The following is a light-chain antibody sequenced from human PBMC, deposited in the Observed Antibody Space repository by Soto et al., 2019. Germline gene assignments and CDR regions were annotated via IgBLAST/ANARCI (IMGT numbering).Light chain of an antibody. CDR2: DVS. CDR1: SCDVGGNNA. J-gene: IGLJ2*01. V-gene: IGLV2-14*01. CDR3: SSYTSRSAVV. Sequence: QSVLTQPASVSGSPGQTITISCSGTSCDVGGNNAVSWYQQPPGKATILMNYDVSNRPSGVYNRSSGSKSGTTAPLTISGLKAEDEADYCCSSYTSRSAVVFGGGTKLTVL.